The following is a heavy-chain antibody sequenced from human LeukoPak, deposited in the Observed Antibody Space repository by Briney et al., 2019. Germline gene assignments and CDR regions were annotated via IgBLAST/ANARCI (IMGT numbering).Heavy chain of an antibody. CDR2: MNPNSGNT. CDR1: GYTFASYD. Sequence: ASVKVSCKASGYTFASYDINWVRQATGQGLEWMGWMNPNSGNTGYAQKFQGRVTMTRNTSIATAYMELTSLRSEDTAMYYCARGLHCTNTSCRQGEWFGPWGQGALVTVSS. J-gene: IGHJ5*02. D-gene: IGHD2-2*01. CDR3: ARGLHCTNTSCRQGEWFGP. V-gene: IGHV1-8*01.